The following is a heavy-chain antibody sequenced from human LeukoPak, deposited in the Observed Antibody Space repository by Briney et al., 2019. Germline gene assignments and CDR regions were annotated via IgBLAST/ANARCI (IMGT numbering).Heavy chain of an antibody. CDR3: ARGGALTPDYYYGMDV. D-gene: IGHD1-26*01. CDR1: GGTFSSYA. CDR2: IIPIFGTA. J-gene: IGHJ6*04. Sequence: SVKVSCKASGGTFSSYAISWVRQAPGQGLEWMGGIIPIFGTANYAQKFQGRVTITADKSTSAAYMELSSLRSEDTAVYYCARGGALTPDYYYGMDVWGKGTTVTVSS. V-gene: IGHV1-69*06.